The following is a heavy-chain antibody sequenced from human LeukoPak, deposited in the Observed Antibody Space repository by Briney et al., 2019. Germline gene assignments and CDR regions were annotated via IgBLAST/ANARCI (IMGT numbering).Heavy chain of an antibody. CDR1: GFTFSSYS. CDR2: ISSSSSYI. D-gene: IGHD3-22*01. V-gene: IGHV3-21*01. J-gene: IGHJ4*02. CDR3: ARDAGRSGYYEVDC. Sequence: GGSLRLSCAASGFTFSSYSMNWVRQAPGKGLEWVSSISSSSSYIYYADSVKGRFTISRDNAKNSLYLQMNSLRAEDTAVYYCARDAGRSGYYEVDCWGQGTLVTVSS.